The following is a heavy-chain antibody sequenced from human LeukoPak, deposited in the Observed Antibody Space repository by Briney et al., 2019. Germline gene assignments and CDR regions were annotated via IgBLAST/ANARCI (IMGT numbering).Heavy chain of an antibody. CDR1: GGAVSSGSYY. D-gene: IGHD6-6*01. CDR3: ARGGLQLPDY. CDR2: MYYSGTN. J-gene: IGHJ4*02. Sequence: PETLSLTCTVSGGAVSSGSYYWSWIRETPGKRLEWIGCMYYSGTNKYNPSLKSRVTISVDTSRNQFSLGLTSVIAADTAVYYCARGGLQLPDYWGQGTLVTVSS. V-gene: IGHV4-61*01.